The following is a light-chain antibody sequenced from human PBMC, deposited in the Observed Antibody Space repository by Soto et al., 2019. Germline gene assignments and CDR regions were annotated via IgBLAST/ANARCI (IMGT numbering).Light chain of an antibody. Sequence: QSVLTQPPSVSGSPGQSVTISCTGTSSDVGSYNRVSWYQQPPGTAPKLMIYEVSNRPSGVPDRFSGSKSGNTASLTISGLQAEDEADYYCSSYTTSSTYAFGTGTQLTVL. V-gene: IGLV2-18*02. CDR1: SSDVGSYNR. CDR2: EVS. J-gene: IGLJ1*01. CDR3: SSYTTSSTYA.